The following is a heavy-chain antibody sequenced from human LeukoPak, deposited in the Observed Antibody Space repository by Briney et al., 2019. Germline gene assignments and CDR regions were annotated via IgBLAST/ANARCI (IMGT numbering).Heavy chain of an antibody. CDR1: GFTFGSYW. CDR3: ARVRDILTGYYVHYFDY. V-gene: IGHV3-74*01. CDR2: IKSDGSYT. D-gene: IGHD3-9*01. Sequence: PGGSLRLSCAASGFTFGSYWMHWVRQAPGKGLVWVSRIKSDGSYTTYADSVKGRFTISRDNAKNTLYLQMNSLRAEDTAVYYCARVRDILTGYYVHYFDYWGQGSLVTVSS. J-gene: IGHJ4*02.